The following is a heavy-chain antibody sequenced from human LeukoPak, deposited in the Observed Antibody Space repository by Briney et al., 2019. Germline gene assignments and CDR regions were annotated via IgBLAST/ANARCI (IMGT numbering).Heavy chain of an antibody. CDR1: GFTFSSYE. D-gene: IGHD6-19*01. CDR2: ISSSGSTI. Sequence: GGSLRLSCAASGFTFSSYEMNWVRQAPGKELEWVSYISSSGSTIYYADSVKGRFTISRDNAKNSLYLQMNSLRAEDTAVYYCASMGIAVAGGNFDYWGQGTLVTVSS. CDR3: ASMGIAVAGGNFDY. J-gene: IGHJ4*02. V-gene: IGHV3-48*03.